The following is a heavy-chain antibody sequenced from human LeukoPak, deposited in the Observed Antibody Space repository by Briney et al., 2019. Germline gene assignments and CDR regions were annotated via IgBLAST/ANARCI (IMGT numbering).Heavy chain of an antibody. D-gene: IGHD3-22*01. CDR1: GGSFSGYY. V-gene: IGHV4-34*01. Sequence: SETLSLTCAVYGGSFSGYYWSWIRQPPGKGLEWIGEINHSGSTNYNPSLKSRVTISVDTSKNQFSLKLSSVTAADTAVYYCAREMRRNYYDSSGPSYYYYYYGMDVWGQGTTVTVSS. J-gene: IGHJ6*02. CDR2: INHSGST. CDR3: AREMRRNYYDSSGPSYYYYYYGMDV.